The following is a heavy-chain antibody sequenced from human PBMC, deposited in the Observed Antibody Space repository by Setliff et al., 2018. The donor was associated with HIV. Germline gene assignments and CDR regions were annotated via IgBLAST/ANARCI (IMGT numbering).Heavy chain of an antibody. CDR3: ARFRRSGYNYVEGTALAY. D-gene: IGHD3-22*01. CDR1: GFTFSAYS. V-gene: IGHV3-11*01. J-gene: IGHJ4*02. CDR2: ISSSGNTM. Sequence: AGGSLRLSCAASGFTFSAYSMNWVRQVPGKGLEWVSCISSSGNTMYYADSVKGRFTISRDNAKNSLYLQVNSLRAEDTAVYYCARFRRSGYNYVEGTALAYWGQGTLVTVSS.